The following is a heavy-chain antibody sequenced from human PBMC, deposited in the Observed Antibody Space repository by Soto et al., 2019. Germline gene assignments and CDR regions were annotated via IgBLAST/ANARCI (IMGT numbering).Heavy chain of an antibody. D-gene: IGHD3-3*01. CDR3: ARSEEDFWSGYPFDP. V-gene: IGHV1-69*13. CDR1: GGTFSSYA. J-gene: IGHJ5*02. CDR2: IIPIFDTA. Sequence: SVKVSCKASGGTFSSYAISWVRQAPGQGLEWMGGIIPIFDTANYAQKFQGRVTITADESTSTAYMELSSLRSEDTAVYYCARSEEDFWSGYPFDPWGQGTLVTVSS.